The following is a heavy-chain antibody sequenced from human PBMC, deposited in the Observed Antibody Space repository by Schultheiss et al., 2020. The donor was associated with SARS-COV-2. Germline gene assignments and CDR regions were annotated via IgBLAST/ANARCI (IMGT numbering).Heavy chain of an antibody. CDR3: ARERWYTIMEPFDC. CDR1: GFTFSSYW. D-gene: IGHD5-24*01. Sequence: GGSLRLSCAASGFTFSSYWMSWVRQAPGKGLEWVSYISDRGNSIFYADSVRGRFTISRDNAKNLVYLQMNSLRAEDTAIYYCARERWYTIMEPFDCWGQGTLVTVSS. J-gene: IGHJ4*02. V-gene: IGHV3-48*04. CDR2: ISDRGNSI.